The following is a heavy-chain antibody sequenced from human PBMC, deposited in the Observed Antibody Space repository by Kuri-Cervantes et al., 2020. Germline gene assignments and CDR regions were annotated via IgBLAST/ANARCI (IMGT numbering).Heavy chain of an antibody. V-gene: IGHV3-30*03. CDR2: ISYDGSNK. Sequence: GSLRLSWAASGFTLSSYGMHWVRQAPGKGLEWVAVISYDGSNKYYADSVKGRFTISRDNSKNTLYLQMNSLRAEDTAVYYCARDLRGGGYYFDYWGQGTLVTVSS. D-gene: IGHD3-10*01. CDR3: ARDLRGGGYYFDY. J-gene: IGHJ4*02. CDR1: GFTLSSYG.